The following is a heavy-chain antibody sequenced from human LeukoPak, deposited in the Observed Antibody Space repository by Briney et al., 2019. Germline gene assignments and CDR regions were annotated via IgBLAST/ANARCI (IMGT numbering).Heavy chain of an antibody. CDR1: GYSISSGYY. V-gene: IGHV4-38-2*02. Sequence: SETLSLTCTVSGYSISSGYYWGWIRQPPGKGLEWIGSIYHSGSTYYNPSLKSRVTISVDTSKNQFSLKLSSVTAADTAVYYCARRYGDYVSASYYYYYYYMDVWGKGTTVTVSS. J-gene: IGHJ6*03. CDR2: IYHSGST. CDR3: ARRYGDYVSASYYYYYYYMDV. D-gene: IGHD4-17*01.